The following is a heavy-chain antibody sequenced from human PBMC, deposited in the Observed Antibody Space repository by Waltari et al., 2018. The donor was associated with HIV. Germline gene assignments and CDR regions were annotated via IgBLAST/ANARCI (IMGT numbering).Heavy chain of an antibody. CDR3: TRLRGPEFSDESCYNGVDS. D-gene: IGHD2-21*01. J-gene: IGHJ5*01. CDR1: GYTFSDYY. V-gene: IGHV1-2*06. Sequence: QVHLVQSGSAVKKPGASVKVSCRTSGYTFSDYYIHWVRQAPGQGLEWMGRSSPDGAGNNCAQKFRGRVTMTRDTSRRTAYMEFSRLTSDDTAVYFCTRLRGPEFSDESCYNGVDSWGQGTLVIVSS. CDR2: SSPDGAGN.